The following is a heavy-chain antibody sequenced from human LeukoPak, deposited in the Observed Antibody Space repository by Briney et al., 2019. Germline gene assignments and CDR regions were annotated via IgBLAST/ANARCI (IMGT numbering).Heavy chain of an antibody. Sequence: GGSLDPSGAAPGSTASSNYMSWFRQAPGKGLNWVSVIYSGGNTYYADSVKGRFTISRDNSKNTVFIQMNGLRAEDTAVYYCAREGMGYGDHYFDYWGQGALVTVSS. V-gene: IGHV3-53*01. CDR2: IYSGGNT. CDR3: AREGMGYGDHYFDY. D-gene: IGHD4-17*01. CDR1: GSTASSNY. J-gene: IGHJ4*02.